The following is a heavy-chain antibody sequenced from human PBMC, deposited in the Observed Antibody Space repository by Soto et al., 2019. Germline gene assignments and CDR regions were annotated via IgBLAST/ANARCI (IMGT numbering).Heavy chain of an antibody. D-gene: IGHD4-17*01. CDR2: ISYDGSNK. J-gene: IGHJ3*02. CDR1: GFTFSSYG. V-gene: IGHV3-30*18. CDR3: AKATEVIWVDYVTAFDI. Sequence: QVQLVESGGGVVQPGRSLRLSCAASGFTFSSYGMHWVRQAPGKGLEWVAVISYDGSNKYYADSVKGRFTISRDNSKNTLYLQMNSLRAEDTAVYYCAKATEVIWVDYVTAFDIWGQGTMVTVSS.